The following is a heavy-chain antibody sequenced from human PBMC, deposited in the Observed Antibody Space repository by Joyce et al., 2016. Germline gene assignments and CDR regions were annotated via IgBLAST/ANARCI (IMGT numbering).Heavy chain of an antibody. Sequence: QVQLQESGPGLVKPSQTLSLPCTVSGGSIRSGDYYWSWIRQPPGKGLEWIGYIHYGGSTYYTPSLKRRVTISVDTSKNQFSLRLSSVTAADTAVYYCAKARRNNGGWFDPWGQGTLVTVSS. CDR1: GGSIRSGDYY. J-gene: IGHJ5*02. CDR2: IHYGGST. V-gene: IGHV4-30-4*01. CDR3: AKARRNNGGWFDP. D-gene: IGHD2/OR15-2a*01.